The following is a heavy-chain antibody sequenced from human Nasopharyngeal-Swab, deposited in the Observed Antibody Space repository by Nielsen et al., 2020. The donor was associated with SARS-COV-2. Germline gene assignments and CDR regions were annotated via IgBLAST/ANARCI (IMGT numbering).Heavy chain of an antibody. CDR3: TTDFYFDY. V-gene: IGHV3-73*01. J-gene: IGHJ4*02. CDR1: GFTFTSHV. CDR2: IGDKDHNYAT. Sequence: ETLSLTCEASGFTFTSHVMHWVRQASGKGLEWVGRIGDKDHNYATTYGASVQGRFTISRDDSKNTAFLQMDSLKTEDTALYYCTTDFYFDYWGQGTLVTVSS.